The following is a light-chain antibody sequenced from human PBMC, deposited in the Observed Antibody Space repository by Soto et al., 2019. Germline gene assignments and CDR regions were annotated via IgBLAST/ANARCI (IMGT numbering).Light chain of an antibody. CDR1: TSDVGAYNY. CDR3: SSYTSSKTRL. V-gene: IGLV2-14*01. Sequence: QSVLTQPASVSGSPGQSITISCTGTTSDVGAYNYVSWYQQHPGKAPKLMIYTVSNRPSGVSNRFSGSKSGNTASLTISGLQAEDEADYYCSSYTSSKTRLFGGGIKVTVL. CDR2: TVS. J-gene: IGLJ2*01.